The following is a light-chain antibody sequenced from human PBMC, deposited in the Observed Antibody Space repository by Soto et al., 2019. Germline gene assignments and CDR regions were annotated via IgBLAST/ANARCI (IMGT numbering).Light chain of an antibody. V-gene: IGKV4-1*01. J-gene: IGKJ1*01. Sequence: IVMTQSPDSLASSRGKLATIHCKSSQSVAYSSNNKNCLAWYQQKPGQPAKLLIYWAYTRESGVTDRSSGGGSGTDFTITISSLQAEDVAIYYCQQYYTTPWTFGQGTKVEIK. CDR2: WAY. CDR3: QQYYTTPWT. CDR1: QSVAYSSNNKNC.